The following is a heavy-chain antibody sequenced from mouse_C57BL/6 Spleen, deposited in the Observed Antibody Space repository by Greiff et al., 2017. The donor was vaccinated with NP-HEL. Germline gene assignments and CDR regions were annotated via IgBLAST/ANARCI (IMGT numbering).Heavy chain of an antibody. CDR1: GYTFTDYY. CDR3: AREDHITTVVDSYFDY. V-gene: IGHV1-26*01. J-gene: IGHJ2*01. D-gene: IGHD1-1*01. CDR2: INPNNGGT. Sequence: EVQLQQSGPELVKPGASVKISCKASGYTFTDYYMNWVKQSHGKSLEWIGDINPNNGGTSYNQKFKGKATLTVDKSSSTAYMELRSLTSEDSAVYYCAREDHITTVVDSYFDYWGQGTTLTVSS.